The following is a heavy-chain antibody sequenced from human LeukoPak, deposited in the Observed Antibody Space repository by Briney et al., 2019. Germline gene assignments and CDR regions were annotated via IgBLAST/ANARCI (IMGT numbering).Heavy chain of an antibody. CDR2: INQNGSEK. CDR1: TFTFSNYW. J-gene: IGHJ6*02. CDR3: ARAQSGHCSSTSCYDCGMDV. D-gene: IGHD2-2*01. Sequence: GGSLRLSCAASTFTFSNYWMSWVRQAPGKGLEWVANINQNGSEKYYADSVKGRFTFSRDNAKNSLYLQMNCLRAEDTAVYYCARAQSGHCSSTSCYDCGMDVWGQGTTVTVSS. V-gene: IGHV3-7*01.